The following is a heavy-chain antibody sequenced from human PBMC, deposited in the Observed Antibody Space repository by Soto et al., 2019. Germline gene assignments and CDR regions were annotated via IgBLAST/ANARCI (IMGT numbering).Heavy chain of an antibody. CDR3: ARLRPDSYYYYGMDV. V-gene: IGHV1-18*01. CDR1: GYTFTSYG. Sequence: ASVKVSCKASGYTFTSYGISWVRQAPGQGLEWMGWISAYNGNTNYAQKLQGRVTMTTDTSTSTAYMELRSLRSDDTPVYYCARLRPDSYYYYGMDVWGQGTTVTVSS. J-gene: IGHJ6*02. D-gene: IGHD3-3*01. CDR2: ISAYNGNT.